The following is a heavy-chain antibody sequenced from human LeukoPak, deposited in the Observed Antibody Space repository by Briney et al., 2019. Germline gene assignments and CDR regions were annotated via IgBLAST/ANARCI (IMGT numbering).Heavy chain of an antibody. CDR3: AGQYGDSSSWYGGRFDY. J-gene: IGHJ4*02. Sequence: SQTLSLTCAVSGGSISSGGYSWSWIRQPPGKGLEWIGYIWHSGSTYYNPSLKSRVTISVDRSNNQFSLKLSSVTAADTAVYYCAGQYGDSSSWYGGRFDYWGQGTLVTVSS. D-gene: IGHD6-13*01. CDR2: IWHSGST. V-gene: IGHV4-30-2*01. CDR1: GGSISSGGYS.